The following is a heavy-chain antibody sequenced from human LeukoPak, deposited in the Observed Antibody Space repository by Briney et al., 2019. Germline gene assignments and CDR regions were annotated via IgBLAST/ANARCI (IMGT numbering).Heavy chain of an antibody. V-gene: IGHV4-59*01. CDR1: GGSISSYY. Sequence: SETLSLTCTVSGGSISSYYWSWIRQPPGQGLKWIGYIYYSESTNYNPSLKSRVTISVDTSKNQFFLNLSSVTAADTAVYYCARSSLAAPPDYWGQGTLVTVSS. CDR3: ARSSLAAPPDY. D-gene: IGHD6-6*01. CDR2: IYYSEST. J-gene: IGHJ4*02.